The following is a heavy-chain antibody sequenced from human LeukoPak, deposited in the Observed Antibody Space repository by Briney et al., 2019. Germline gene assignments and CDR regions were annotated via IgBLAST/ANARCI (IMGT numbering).Heavy chain of an antibody. J-gene: IGHJ4*02. CDR1: GGSISSGDYY. V-gene: IGHV4-30-4*08. CDR2: IYYSGST. CDR3: ARGLQYYYDRYYFDY. D-gene: IGHD3-22*01. Sequence: PSQTLSLTCTVSGGSISSGDYYWRWIRQPPGKGLEWIGYIYYSGSTYYNPSLKSRVTISVDTSKNQFSLKLSSVTAADTAVYYCARGLQYYYDRYYFDYWGQGTLVTVSS.